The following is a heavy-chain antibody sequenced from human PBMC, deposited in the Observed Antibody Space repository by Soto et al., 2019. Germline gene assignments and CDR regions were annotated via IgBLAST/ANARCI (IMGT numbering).Heavy chain of an antibody. CDR3: ARLPRHCNTTSCYYADH. J-gene: IGHJ4*01. D-gene: IGHD2-2*01. CDR1: GYDFNTNW. CDR2: MYPGDSDT. V-gene: IGHV5-51*01. Sequence: GESLKISCRGSGYDFNTNWFGWVRQLPGKGLEWVGIMYPGDSDTRYNPSLQGHVTLSADVTVSTAFLQWRSLKTSDTGMYFCARLPRHCNTTSCYYADHWGHGTQVTVSS.